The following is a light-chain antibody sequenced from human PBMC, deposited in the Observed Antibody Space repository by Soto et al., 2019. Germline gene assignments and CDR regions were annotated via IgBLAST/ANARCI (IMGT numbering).Light chain of an antibody. CDR1: QSISSW. V-gene: IGKV1-5*03. J-gene: IGKJ4*01. CDR2: KAS. CDR3: QQYNSYPLT. Sequence: DIQMTQSPSTLSASVGDRVTITCRASQSISSWLAWYQQKPGKAPNLLIYKASSLESGVPSRFSGSGSGTEFTLTISSLPPDDFASYYCQQYNSYPLTFGGGTKVEIK.